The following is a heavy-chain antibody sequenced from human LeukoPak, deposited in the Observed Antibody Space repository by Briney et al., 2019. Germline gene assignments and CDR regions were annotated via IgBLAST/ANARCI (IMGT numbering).Heavy chain of an antibody. CDR2: INSDGTTT. V-gene: IGHV3-74*01. Sequence: GGSLRLSCAASGLTFTSYWMHWVRQAPGKGLVWVSHINSDGTTTSFADSVKGRFTISRDNAKNTVDLQMNSLRAEDTAVYYCARGGSGCFDLWGQGTLVTVSS. D-gene: IGHD1-26*01. CDR3: ARGGSGCFDL. CDR1: GLTFTSYW. J-gene: IGHJ3*01.